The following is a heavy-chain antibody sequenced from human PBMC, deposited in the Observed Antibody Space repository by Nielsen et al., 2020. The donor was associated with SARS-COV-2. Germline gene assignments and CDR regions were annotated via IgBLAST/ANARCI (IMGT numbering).Heavy chain of an antibody. CDR2: IYSGGST. D-gene: IGHD5-24*01. Sequence: GGSLRLSCAASGFTVSSNYMSWVRQAPGKGLEWVSVIYSGGSTYYADSVKGRFTISRDNSKNTLYLQMNSLRAEDTAVYYCARELEMATITAYYYGMDVWGQGTTVTVSS. CDR1: GFTVSSNY. CDR3: ARELEMATITAYYYGMDV. J-gene: IGHJ6*02. V-gene: IGHV3-53*01.